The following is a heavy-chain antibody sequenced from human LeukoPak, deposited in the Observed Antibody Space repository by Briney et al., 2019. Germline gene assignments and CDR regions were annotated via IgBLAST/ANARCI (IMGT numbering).Heavy chain of an antibody. CDR1: GGSIIGYY. CDR2: IYHSGST. CDR3: ARYTAMVPFDY. V-gene: IGHV4-59*01. Sequence: PSETLSLTCTVSGGSIIGYYWSWIRQPPGKGLEWIGYIYHSGSTNYNPSLKSRVTISVDTSKNQFSLKLSSVTAADTAVYYCARYTAMVPFDYWGQGTLVTVSS. D-gene: IGHD5-18*01. J-gene: IGHJ4*02.